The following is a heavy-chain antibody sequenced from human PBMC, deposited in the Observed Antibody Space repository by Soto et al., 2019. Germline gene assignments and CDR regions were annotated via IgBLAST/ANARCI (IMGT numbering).Heavy chain of an antibody. D-gene: IGHD3-10*01. CDR2: IYYSGNT. CDR3: ARVEGITPDRGATLHNWFDP. Sequence: QVQLQESGPGLVKPSETLSLTCTVSGGSISSGDYYWSWIRQPPGKGLEWIGYIYYSGNTYYNPSLMSRVTISVDTSKNHFSLKLSSVTDADTAVYYCARVEGITPDRGATLHNWFDPWGQGTLVTVSS. J-gene: IGHJ5*02. CDR1: GGSISSGDYY. V-gene: IGHV4-30-4*01.